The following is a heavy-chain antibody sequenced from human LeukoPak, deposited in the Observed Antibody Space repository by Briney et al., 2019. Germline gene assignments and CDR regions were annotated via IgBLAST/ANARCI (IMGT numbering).Heavy chain of an antibody. CDR3: ARGGYSGYAH. CDR1: GGSFSGYY. D-gene: IGHD5-12*01. CDR2: INHSGST. V-gene: IGHV4-34*01. Sequence: PSETLSLTCAVYGGSFSGYYWGWIRQPPGKGLEWIGEINHSGSTNYNPSLKSRVTISVDTSKNQFSLKLSSVTAADTAVYYCARGGYSGYAHWGQGTLVTVSS. J-gene: IGHJ4*02.